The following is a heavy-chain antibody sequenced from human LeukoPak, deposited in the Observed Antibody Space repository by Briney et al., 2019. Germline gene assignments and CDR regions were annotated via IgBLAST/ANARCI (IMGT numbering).Heavy chain of an antibody. Sequence: GGSLRLSCAASGFTFSSNAMTWVRQAPGKGLEWVAVISYDGSNKYYADSVKGRFTISRDNSKNTLYLQMNSLRAEDTAVYYRARDSSPDYDFWSGYYSVGAFDIWGQGTMVTVSS. V-gene: IGHV3-30*04. CDR3: ARDSSPDYDFWSGYYSVGAFDI. D-gene: IGHD3-3*01. CDR2: ISYDGSNK. CDR1: GFTFSSNA. J-gene: IGHJ3*02.